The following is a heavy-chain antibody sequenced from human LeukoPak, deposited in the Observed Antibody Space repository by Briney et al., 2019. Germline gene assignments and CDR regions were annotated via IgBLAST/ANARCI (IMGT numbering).Heavy chain of an antibody. V-gene: IGHV3-23*01. CDR2: ISGSGGST. D-gene: IGHD6-13*01. J-gene: IGHJ4*02. CDR3: AILPGYSSGWYEVNY. CDR1: VFTFSSYA. Sequence: PRGSLRLSCAVSVFTFSSYAISSVRQAPREGLGWVSGISGSGGSTYYADSVKGRFPISRDNSRNTLYLQMNSPRAEHTAVYYCAILPGYSSGWYEVNYWGQGTLVTVSS.